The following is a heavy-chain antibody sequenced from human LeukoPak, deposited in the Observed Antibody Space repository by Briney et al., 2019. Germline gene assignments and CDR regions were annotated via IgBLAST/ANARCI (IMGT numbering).Heavy chain of an antibody. V-gene: IGHV1-69*05. Sequence: ASVKVSCKASGGTFSSYAISWVRQAPGQGLEWMGGIIPIFGTANYAQKFQGRVTITTDESTSTAYMELSSLRSEDTAVYYCAASTIFGVVITYNWFDPWGQGTLVTLSS. D-gene: IGHD3-3*01. CDR3: AASTIFGVVITYNWFDP. CDR2: IIPIFGTA. J-gene: IGHJ5*02. CDR1: GGTFSSYA.